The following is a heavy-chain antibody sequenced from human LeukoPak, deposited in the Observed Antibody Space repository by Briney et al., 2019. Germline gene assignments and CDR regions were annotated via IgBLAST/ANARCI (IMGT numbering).Heavy chain of an antibody. CDR1: GFTFSSYG. V-gene: IGHV3-30*02. D-gene: IGHD6-13*01. CDR2: IRYDGSNK. J-gene: IGHJ4*02. Sequence: GGSLRLSCAASGFTFSSYGMHWVRQAPGKGLEWVAFIRYDGSNKYYADSVKGRFTISRDNSKNTLYLQMNSLRAEDTAVYYCAGDSLLRGYSSSWRFDYWGQGTLVTVSS. CDR3: AGDSLLRGYSSSWRFDY.